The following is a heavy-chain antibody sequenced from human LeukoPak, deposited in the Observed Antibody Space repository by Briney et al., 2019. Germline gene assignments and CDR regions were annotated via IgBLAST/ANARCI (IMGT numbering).Heavy chain of an antibody. V-gene: IGHV4-34*01. D-gene: IGHD6-13*01. CDR2: INHSGST. CDR3: ARGDSSSWYFDY. CDR1: GGSFSGYY. J-gene: IGHJ4*02. Sequence: PSETLSLTCAVYGGSFSGYYWSWIRQPPGKGLEWIGEINHSGSTNYNPSLKSRVTISVDTSKNQLSLKLSSVTAADTAVYYCARGDSSSWYFDYWGQGTLVTVSS.